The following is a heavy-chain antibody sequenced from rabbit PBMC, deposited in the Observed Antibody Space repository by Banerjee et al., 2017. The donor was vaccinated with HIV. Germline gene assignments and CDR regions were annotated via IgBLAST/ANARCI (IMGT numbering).Heavy chain of an antibody. CDR1: GLGFSSSYW. Sequence: QSLEESGGDLVKPGASLTLTCTASGLGFSSSYWICWVRQAPGKGLEWIACIDVSSSGSTYYASWAKGRFTISKTSSTTVTLQMTSLTAADTATYFCARDPAGREDFNLWGPGTLVTVS. CDR3: ARDPAGREDFNL. CDR2: IDVSSSGST. V-gene: IGHV1S40*01. D-gene: IGHD4-2*01. J-gene: IGHJ4*01.